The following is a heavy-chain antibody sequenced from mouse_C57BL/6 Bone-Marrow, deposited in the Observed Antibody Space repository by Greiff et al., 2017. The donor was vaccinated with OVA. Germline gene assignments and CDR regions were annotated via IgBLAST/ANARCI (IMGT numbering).Heavy chain of an antibody. CDR2: IDPETGGT. V-gene: IGHV1-15*01. Sequence: VQLQQSGAELVRPGASVTLSCKASGYTFTDYEMHWVKQTPVHGLEWIGAIDPETGGTAYNQKFKGKAILTADKSSSTAYMELRSLTSEDSAFYYCTRTDYGNFFFAYWGQGTLVTVSA. J-gene: IGHJ3*01. D-gene: IGHD2-1*01. CDR3: TRTDYGNFFFAY. CDR1: GYTFTDYE.